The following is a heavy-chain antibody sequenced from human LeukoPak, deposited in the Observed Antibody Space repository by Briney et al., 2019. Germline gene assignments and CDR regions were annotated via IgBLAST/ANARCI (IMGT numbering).Heavy chain of an antibody. CDR2: ISGSGGST. V-gene: IGHV3-23*01. CDR1: GFTFSSCA. CDR3: AKEIYCTATTCQGNDAFHI. D-gene: IGHD2-8*02. J-gene: IGHJ3*02. Sequence: GRSLRLSCAASGFTFSSCAMSWVRQAPGKGLEWVSAISGSGGSTYYADSVKGRFTISRDNSKNTLYLQMSSLKPEDTAIYYCAKEIYCTATTCQGNDAFHIWGQGTVVTVSS.